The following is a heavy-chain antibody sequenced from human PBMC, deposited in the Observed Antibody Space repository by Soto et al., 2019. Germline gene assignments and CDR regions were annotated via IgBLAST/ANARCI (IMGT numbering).Heavy chain of an antibody. D-gene: IGHD3-9*01. CDR2: INHSGST. CDR3: ARGVGYFDWLLPGNWFYP. Sequence: QGELQQWGAGLLKPSETLSLTCAVYGGSFSGYYWSWIRQPPGKGLEWIGEINHSGSTNYNPSLKSRVTISVDTSKNQFSLKLSSVTAADTAVYYCARGVGYFDWLLPGNWFYPWGQGTLVTVSS. V-gene: IGHV4-34*01. CDR1: GGSFSGYY. J-gene: IGHJ5*02.